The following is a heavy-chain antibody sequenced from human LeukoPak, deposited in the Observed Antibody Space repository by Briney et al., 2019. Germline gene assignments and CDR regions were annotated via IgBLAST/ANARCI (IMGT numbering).Heavy chain of an antibody. Sequence: SGTLSLPPTFSGGSLSSGDYYRGWVPPPPGKGPEWIGYIYYSGSTYYNPSLKSRVTISVDTSKNQFSLKLSSVTAADTAVYYCARARSSSWYFDYWGQGTLVTVSS. J-gene: IGHJ4*02. CDR3: ARARSSSWYFDY. V-gene: IGHV4-30-4*01. D-gene: IGHD6-13*01. CDR2: IYYSGST. CDR1: GGSLSSGDYY.